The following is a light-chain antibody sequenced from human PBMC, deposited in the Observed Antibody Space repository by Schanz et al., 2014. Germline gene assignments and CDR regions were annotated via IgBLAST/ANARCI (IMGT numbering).Light chain of an antibody. J-gene: IGKJ1*01. V-gene: IGKV3-20*01. CDR3: QQYGTSPPRT. CDR1: QSVSNNF. Sequence: EIVLTQSPATLSLSPGERATLSCRASQSVSNNFLAWYQQKPGQAPRLLIYGASSRATVIPDRFSGSGSGTEFTLTISSLQSEDFAVYYCQQYGTSPPRTFGQGTKVEIK. CDR2: GAS.